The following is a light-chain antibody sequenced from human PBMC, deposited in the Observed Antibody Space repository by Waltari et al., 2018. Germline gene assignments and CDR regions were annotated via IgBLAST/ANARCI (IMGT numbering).Light chain of an antibody. CDR2: DVS. Sequence: QSALTQPASVSGSPGQSITISCTGTSSDLGYYNYVSWYHHHPRTAPTLRIYDVSTRPSGVSNRLSGYKSGDTASLTISGLQAEDEAEYYCSSFTTRNTWVFGGGTKLTVL. CDR3: SSFTTRNTWV. V-gene: IGLV2-14*03. J-gene: IGLJ3*02. CDR1: SSDLGYYNY.